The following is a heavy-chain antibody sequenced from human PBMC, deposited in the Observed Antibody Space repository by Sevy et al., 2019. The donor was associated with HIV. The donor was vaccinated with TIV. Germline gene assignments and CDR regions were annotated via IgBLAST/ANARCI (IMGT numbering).Heavy chain of an antibody. CDR2: IWYDGSNK. Sequence: GGSLRLSCAASGFTFSSYGMHWVRQAPGKGLEWVAVIWYDGSNKYYADSVKGRFTISRDNSKNTLYLQMNSLRAEDTAVYYRAREGCSGGSCYDFDYWGQGTLVTVSS. V-gene: IGHV3-33*01. D-gene: IGHD2-15*01. J-gene: IGHJ4*02. CDR1: GFTFSSYG. CDR3: AREGCSGGSCYDFDY.